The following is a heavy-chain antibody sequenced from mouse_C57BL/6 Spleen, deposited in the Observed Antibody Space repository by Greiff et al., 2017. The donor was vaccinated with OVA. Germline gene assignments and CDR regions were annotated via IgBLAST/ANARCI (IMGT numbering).Heavy chain of an antibody. V-gene: IGHV1-81*01. CDR2: IYPRSGNT. D-gene: IGHD4-1*01. J-gene: IGHJ2*01. CDR3: ARLGKDYFDD. CDR1: GYTFTSYG. Sequence: QVQLQQSGAELARPGASVKLSCKASGYTFTSYGISWVKQRTGQGLEWIGEIYPRSGNTYYNEKFKGKATLTADKSSSTAYMELRSLTSEDSAVYFCARLGKDYFDDWGQGTTLTVSS.